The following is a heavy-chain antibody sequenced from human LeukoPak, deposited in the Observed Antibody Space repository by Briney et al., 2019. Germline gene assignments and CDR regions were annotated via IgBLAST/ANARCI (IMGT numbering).Heavy chain of an antibody. Sequence: SETLSLTCAVYGGSFSGYYWSWIRQPPGKGLEWIGEINHSGSTNYNPSLKSRVTISVDTSKNQFSLKLSSVTAADTAVYYCARRVSYRYYFDYWGQGTLVTVSS. J-gene: IGHJ4*02. CDR2: INHSGST. CDR1: GGSFSGYY. CDR3: ARRVSYRYYFDY. D-gene: IGHD1-26*01. V-gene: IGHV4-34*01.